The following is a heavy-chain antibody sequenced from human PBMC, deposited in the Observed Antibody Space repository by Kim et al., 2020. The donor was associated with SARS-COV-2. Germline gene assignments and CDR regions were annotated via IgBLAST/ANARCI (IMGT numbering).Heavy chain of an antibody. CDR3: VNFEYSSSYYYYYGMDV. V-gene: IGHV3-64D*06. J-gene: IGHJ6*02. CDR2: ISSNGGST. CDR1: GFTFSSYA. Sequence: GGSLRLSCSASGFTFSSYAMHWVRQAPGKGLEYVSAISSNGGSTYYADSVKGRFTISRDNSKNTLYLQMSSLRAEDTAVYYCVNFEYSSSYYYYYGMDVWGQGTTVTVSS. D-gene: IGHD6-6*01.